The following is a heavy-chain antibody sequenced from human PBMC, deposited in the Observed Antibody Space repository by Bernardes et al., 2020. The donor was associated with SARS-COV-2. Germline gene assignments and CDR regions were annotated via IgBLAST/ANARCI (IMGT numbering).Heavy chain of an antibody. D-gene: IGHD1-26*01. CDR1: GGTFSSYA. V-gene: IGHV1-69*13. CDR3: ATSLSRKWELLYYFDY. Sequence: SVKVSCKASGGTFSSYAISWVRQAPGQGLEWMGGIIPIFGTANYAQKFQGRVTITADESTSTAYMELSSLRSEDTAVYYCATSLSRKWELLYYFDYWGQGTLVTVSS. J-gene: IGHJ4*02. CDR2: IIPIFGTA.